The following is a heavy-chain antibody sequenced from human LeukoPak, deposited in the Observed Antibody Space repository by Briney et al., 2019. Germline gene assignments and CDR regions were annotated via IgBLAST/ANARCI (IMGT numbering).Heavy chain of an antibody. CDR2: IRYDGSNK. Sequence: WGSLRLSRAASGFTFSSYGMHWVRQGPGKGLEWVAFIRYDGSNKYYADSVKGRFTISRDNSKNTLYLQMNSLRAEDTAVYYCAKSGKHMVRGVIVFDYWGQGTLVTVSS. D-gene: IGHD3-10*01. CDR1: GFTFSSYG. V-gene: IGHV3-30*02. J-gene: IGHJ4*02. CDR3: AKSGKHMVRGVIVFDY.